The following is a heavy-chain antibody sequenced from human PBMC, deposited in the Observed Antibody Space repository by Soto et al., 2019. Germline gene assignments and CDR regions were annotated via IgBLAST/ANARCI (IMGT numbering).Heavy chain of an antibody. CDR3: ARDTGTYYDFWSGYYKINYFDY. CDR2: IYYSGST. J-gene: IGHJ4*02. Sequence: PSETLSLTCTVSGGSVSSGSYYWSWIRQPPGKGLEWIGYIYYSGSTNYNPSLKSRVTISVDTSKNQFSLKLSSVTAADTAVYYCARDTGTYYDFWSGYYKINYFDYWGQGTLVTVSS. D-gene: IGHD3-3*01. V-gene: IGHV4-61*01. CDR1: GGSVSSGSYY.